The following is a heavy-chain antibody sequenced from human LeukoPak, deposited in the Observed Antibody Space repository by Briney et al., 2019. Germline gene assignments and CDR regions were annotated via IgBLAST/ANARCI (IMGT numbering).Heavy chain of an antibody. CDR1: GFTFSSYE. CDR2: ISSSGSTI. CDR3: ARDPSGWYFVDY. V-gene: IGHV3-48*03. J-gene: IGHJ4*02. Sequence: GGSLRLSCAASGFTFSSYEMNWVRQAPGKGLEWVSYISSSGSTIYYADSVKGRFTISRDNAKNSLYLQMNSLRAEDTAVYYCARDPSGWYFVDYWGQGTLVTVSP. D-gene: IGHD6-19*01.